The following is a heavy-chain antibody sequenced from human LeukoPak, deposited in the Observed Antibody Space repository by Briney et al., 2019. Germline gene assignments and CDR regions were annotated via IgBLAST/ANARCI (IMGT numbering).Heavy chain of an antibody. CDR1: GYSISSGYY. CDR2: IYHSGST. V-gene: IGHV4-38-2*02. CDR3: ARDGVLAAAGPDFDY. Sequence: SETLSLTCAVSGYSISSGYYWGWIRQPPGKGLEWIGSIYHSGSTNYNPSLKSRVTISVDTSKNQFSLKLSSVTAADTAVYYCARDGVLAAAGPDFDYWGQGTLVTVSS. D-gene: IGHD6-13*01. J-gene: IGHJ4*02.